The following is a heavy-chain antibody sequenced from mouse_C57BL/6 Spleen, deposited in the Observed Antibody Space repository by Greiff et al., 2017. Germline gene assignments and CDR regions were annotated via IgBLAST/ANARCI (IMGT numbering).Heavy chain of an antibody. V-gene: IGHV5-4*01. CDR3: ARDGDDYDGNYFDY. D-gene: IGHD2-4*01. CDR2: ISDGGSYT. CDR1: GFTFSSYA. J-gene: IGHJ2*01. Sequence: EVKLMESGGGLVKPGGSLKLSCAASGFTFSSYAMSWVRQTPEKRLEWVATISDGGSYTYYPDNVKGRFTISRDNAKNNLYLQMSHLKSEDTAMYYCARDGDDYDGNYFDYWGQGTTLTVSS.